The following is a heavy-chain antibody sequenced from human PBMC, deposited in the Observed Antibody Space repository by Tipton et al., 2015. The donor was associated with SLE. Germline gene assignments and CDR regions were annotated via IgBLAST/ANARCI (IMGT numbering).Heavy chain of an antibody. CDR3: TRDRYARGYYGMDV. CDR2: IRSKAYGGTT. J-gene: IGHJ6*02. CDR1: GFTFGDYA. D-gene: IGHD3-10*01. Sequence: SLRLSCTASGFTFGDYAMSWVRQAPGKGLEWVGFIRSKAYGGTTEYAASVKGRFTISRDDSKSIAYPQMSSLKTEDTAVYYCTRDRYARGYYGMDVWGQGTTVTVSS. V-gene: IGHV3-49*04.